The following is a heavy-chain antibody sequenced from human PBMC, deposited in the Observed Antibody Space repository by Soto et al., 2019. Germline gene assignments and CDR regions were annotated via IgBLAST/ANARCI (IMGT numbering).Heavy chain of an antibody. CDR2: INHSGST. D-gene: IGHD5-12*01. CDR1: GGSFSGYY. CDR3: ARGQTNGGDDGYNCGGGDY. J-gene: IGHJ4*02. V-gene: IGHV4-34*01. Sequence: QVQLQQWGAGLLKPSETLSLTCAVYGGSFSGYYWSWIRQPPGKGLEWLGEINHSGSTNYNPSLKSRVTISVKTYKNQFPLKLSAVTAADTAVYYCARGQTNGGDDGYNCGGGDYWGQGTLVTVSS.